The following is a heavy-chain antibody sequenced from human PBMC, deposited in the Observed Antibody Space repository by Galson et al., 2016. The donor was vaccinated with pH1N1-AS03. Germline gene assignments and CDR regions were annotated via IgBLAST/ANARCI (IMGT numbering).Heavy chain of an antibody. CDR1: GGSLSSFY. V-gene: IGHV4-59*01. CDR3: ARGRWDCGGDCYGLIDY. D-gene: IGHD2-21*02. J-gene: IGHJ4*02. Sequence: SETLSLTCTVSGGSLSSFYWTWIRQPPGKGLQFIGYIYNSGPTNYNPSLESRVTISRDTTKNQFSLKLSSVTAADTAVYYCARGRWDCGGDCYGLIDYWGQGTLVTVSS. CDR2: IYNSGPT.